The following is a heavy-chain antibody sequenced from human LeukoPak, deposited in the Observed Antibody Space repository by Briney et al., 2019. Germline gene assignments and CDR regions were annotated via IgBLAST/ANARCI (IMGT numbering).Heavy chain of an antibody. V-gene: IGHV7-4-1*02. CDR2: INANTGNP. J-gene: IGHJ4*02. D-gene: IGHD2-2*01. CDR1: GYTFTSYA. Sequence: ASVTVSCKASGYTFTSYAMNWVRQAPGQGLEWMGWINANTGNPTYAQGFTGRFVFSLDTSVSTAYLQISSLKAEDTAVYYCAREYRLGDHVYWGQGTLVTVSS. CDR3: AREYRLGDHVY.